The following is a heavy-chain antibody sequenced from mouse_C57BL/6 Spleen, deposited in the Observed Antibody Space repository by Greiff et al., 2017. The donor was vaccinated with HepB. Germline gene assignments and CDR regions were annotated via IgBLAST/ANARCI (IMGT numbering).Heavy chain of an antibody. CDR1: GYTFTGYW. J-gene: IGHJ3*01. V-gene: IGHV1-9*01. Sequence: QVQLQQSGAELMKPGASVKLSCKATGYTFTGYWIEWVKQRPGHGLEWIGEILPGSGSTNYNGQFKCKSTFTADTSSNTAYMQLSSLTTEDSAIYYCERTHCGSSFAYWGQGTLVTVSA. D-gene: IGHD1-1*01. CDR2: ILPGSGST. CDR3: ERTHCGSSFAY.